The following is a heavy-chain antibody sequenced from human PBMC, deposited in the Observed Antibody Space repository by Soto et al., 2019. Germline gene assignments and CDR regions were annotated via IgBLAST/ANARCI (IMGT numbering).Heavy chain of an antibody. CDR1: GFTFSDYW. Sequence: GGSLRLSCAASGFTFSDYWMHWLRQAPGKGLVWVSRLSPDGSSTSYTDSVKGRFTISRDNAKNTLYLQMNSLRAEDTAVYYCARPPTNYGDCVGPFDYWGQGALVTVSS. D-gene: IGHD4-17*01. V-gene: IGHV3-74*01. J-gene: IGHJ4*02. CDR3: ARPPTNYGDCVGPFDY. CDR2: LSPDGSST.